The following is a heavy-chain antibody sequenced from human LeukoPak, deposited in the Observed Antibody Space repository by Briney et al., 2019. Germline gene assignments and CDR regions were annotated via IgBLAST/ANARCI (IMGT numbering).Heavy chain of an antibody. J-gene: IGHJ4*02. V-gene: IGHV1-2*02. D-gene: IGHD3-16*01. CDR1: GYTFTGYY. CDR3: ARAAYGDY. CDR2: INPNYGGI. Sequence: ASVKASCKASGYTFTGYYMHWVRQAPGQGLEWMGWINPNYGGIHYAQNFQGRVTMTRDTSISTAYMELSRLRSDDTAVYYCARAAYGDYWGQGTLVTVSS.